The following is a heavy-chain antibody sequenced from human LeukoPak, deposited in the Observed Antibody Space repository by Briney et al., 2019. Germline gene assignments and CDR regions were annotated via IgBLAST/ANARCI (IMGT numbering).Heavy chain of an antibody. CDR3: ASSGYSYGSFDY. Sequence: ASETLSLTCTVSGGYISSYSWSWIRQPPGKGLEWIGYIYYSGGTNYNPSLKSRVTISVDTSKNQFSLRLNSVTAADTAVYYCASSGYSYGSFDYWGQGALVTVSS. D-gene: IGHD5-18*01. J-gene: IGHJ4*02. CDR2: IYYSGGT. CDR1: GGYISSYS. V-gene: IGHV4-59*01.